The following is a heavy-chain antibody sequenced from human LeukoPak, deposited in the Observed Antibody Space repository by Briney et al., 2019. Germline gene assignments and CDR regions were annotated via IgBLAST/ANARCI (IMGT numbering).Heavy chain of an antibody. Sequence: GGSLRLSCAASGFTFSSYAMSWVRQAPGKGLEWVSAISGSGGSTYYADSVKGRFTIFRDNSKNTVYLQMNSLRVEDTAVYYCAKSLYGGCDYWGQGTVVTVSS. J-gene: IGHJ4*02. V-gene: IGHV3-23*01. CDR2: ISGSGGST. D-gene: IGHD3-16*02. CDR1: GFTFSSYA. CDR3: AKSLYGGCDY.